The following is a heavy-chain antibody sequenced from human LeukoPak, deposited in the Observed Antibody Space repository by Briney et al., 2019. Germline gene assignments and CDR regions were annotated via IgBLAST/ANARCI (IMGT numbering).Heavy chain of an antibody. V-gene: IGHV4-34*01. CDR3: ARWEGGSYYDFDY. CDR1: GGSSSGYY. Sequence: PSETLSLTRAVYGGSSSGYYWSWIRQPPGKGLEWIGEINHSGSTNYNPSLKSRVTISVDTSKNQFSLKLSSVTAADTAVYYCARWEGGSYYDFDYWGQGTLVTVSS. D-gene: IGHD1-26*01. J-gene: IGHJ4*02. CDR2: INHSGST.